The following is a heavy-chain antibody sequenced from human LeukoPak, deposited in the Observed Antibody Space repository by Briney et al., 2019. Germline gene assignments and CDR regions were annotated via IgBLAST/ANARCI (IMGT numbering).Heavy chain of an antibody. V-gene: IGHV3-48*03. J-gene: IGHJ6*04. CDR1: GFTFSSYE. CDR3: AELGITMIGGV. D-gene: IGHD3-10*02. Sequence: GGSLRLSCAAPGFTFSSYEMNWVRPAPGKGLGWVSYISSSGSTIYYADSVKGRFTISRDNAKNSLYLQMNSLRAEDTAVYYCAELGITMIGGVWGKGTTVTISS. CDR2: ISSSGSTI.